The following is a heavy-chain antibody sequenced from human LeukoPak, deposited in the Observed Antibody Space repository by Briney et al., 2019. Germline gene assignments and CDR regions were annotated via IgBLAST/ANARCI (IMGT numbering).Heavy chain of an antibody. CDR3: ARDLAAAGRGGVDY. CDR2: INHSGST. J-gene: IGHJ4*02. V-gene: IGHV4-34*01. D-gene: IGHD6-13*01. Sequence: PSETLSLTCAVYGGSFSGYYWSWIRQPPGKGLEWIGEINHSGSTNYNPSLKSRVTISVDTSKNQFSLKLSSVTAADTAVYYCARDLAAAGRGGVDYWGQGTLVTVSS. CDR1: GGSFSGYY.